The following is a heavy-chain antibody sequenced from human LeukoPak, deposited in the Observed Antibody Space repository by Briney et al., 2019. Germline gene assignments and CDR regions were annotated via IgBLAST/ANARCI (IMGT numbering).Heavy chain of an antibody. CDR1: GFTFSSYA. CDR2: ISGSGGST. D-gene: IGHD3-22*01. V-gene: IGHV3-23*01. Sequence: GGSLRLSCAASGFTFSSYAMSWVRQAPGKGLEWVSAISGSGGSTYYADSVKGRFTISRDNSKNMLYLQMNSLRAEDTAVYYCAKTHYYDSSGYYQYYFDYWGQGTLVTVSS. CDR3: AKTHYYDSSGYYQYYFDY. J-gene: IGHJ4*02.